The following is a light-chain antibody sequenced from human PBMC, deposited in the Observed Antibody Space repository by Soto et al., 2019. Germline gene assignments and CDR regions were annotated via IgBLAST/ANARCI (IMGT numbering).Light chain of an antibody. CDR3: SSYTSSSTLNYV. CDR1: SSDVGGYNY. V-gene: IGLV2-14*01. CDR2: DVS. J-gene: IGLJ1*01. Sequence: QSVLTQPASVSGSPGQSITISCTGTSSDVGGYNYVSWYQQHPGKAPKLMIYDVSNRPSGVSNRFSGSKSGNTASLTISGLQAEDEADYYCSSYTSSSTLNYVFGTGNKVTGL.